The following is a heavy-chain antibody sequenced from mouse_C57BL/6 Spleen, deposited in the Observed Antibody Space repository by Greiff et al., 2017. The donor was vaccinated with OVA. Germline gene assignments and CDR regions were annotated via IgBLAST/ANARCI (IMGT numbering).Heavy chain of an antibody. Sequence: DVMLVESGGDLVKPGGSLKLSCAASGFTFSSYGMSWVRQTPDKRLEWVATISSGGSYTYYPDSVKGRFTISRDNAKNTLYLQMSSLKSEDTAMYYCARPPSTTVVEGYYYAMDYWGQGTSVTVSS. J-gene: IGHJ4*01. CDR3: ARPPSTTVVEGYYYAMDY. CDR1: GFTFSSYG. CDR2: ISSGGSYT. D-gene: IGHD1-1*01. V-gene: IGHV5-6*02.